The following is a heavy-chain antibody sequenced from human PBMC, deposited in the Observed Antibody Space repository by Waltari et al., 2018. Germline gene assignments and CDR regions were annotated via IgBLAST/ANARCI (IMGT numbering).Heavy chain of an antibody. CDR2: IYSGGST. D-gene: IGHD3-10*01. CDR1: GFTFSSYA. J-gene: IGHJ4*02. CDR3: AKDLKELLWCGELHFPDY. V-gene: IGHV3-23*03. Sequence: EVQLLESGGGLVQPGGSLRLSCAASGFTFSSYAMSWVRQAPGQGLAWVSVIYSGGSTYYADSGKGRFTISRDNSKNTLYLQMNSLRAEDTAVYYCAKDLKELLWCGELHFPDYWGQGTLVTVSS.